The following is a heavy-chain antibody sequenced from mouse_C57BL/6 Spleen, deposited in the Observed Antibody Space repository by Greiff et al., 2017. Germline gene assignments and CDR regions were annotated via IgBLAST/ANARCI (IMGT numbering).Heavy chain of an antibody. Sequence: EVKLLESGPGLVKPSQSLSLTCSVTGYSITSGYYWNWIRQFPGNKLEWMGYISYDGSNNYNPSLKNRISITRDTSKNQFFLKLKSVTTEDTATYYCARDHYNYYGSSWFAYWGQGTLVTVSA. CDR1: GYSITSGYY. CDR2: ISYDGSN. V-gene: IGHV3-6*01. CDR3: ARDHYNYYGSSWFAY. D-gene: IGHD1-1*01. J-gene: IGHJ3*01.